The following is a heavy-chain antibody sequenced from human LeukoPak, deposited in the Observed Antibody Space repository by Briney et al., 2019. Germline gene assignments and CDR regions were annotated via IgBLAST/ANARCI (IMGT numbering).Heavy chain of an antibody. CDR2: ISSSSSYT. CDR3: ATLVNYWSFDY. CDR1: GFTFSDYY. D-gene: IGHD1-1*01. Sequence: KPGGSLRLSCAASGFTFSDYYMSWIRQAPGKGLEWVSYISSSSSYTNYADSVKGRFTISRDNAKNSLYLQMNSLRAEDTAVYYCATLVNYWSFDYWGQGTLVTVSS. V-gene: IGHV3-11*06. J-gene: IGHJ4*02.